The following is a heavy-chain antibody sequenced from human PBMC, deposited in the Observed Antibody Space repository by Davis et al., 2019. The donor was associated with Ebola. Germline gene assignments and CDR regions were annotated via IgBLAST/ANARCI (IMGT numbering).Heavy chain of an antibody. CDR1: GGSISSYY. Sequence: MPGGSLRLSCTVSGGSISSYYWSWIRQPPGKGLEWIGYIYYSGSTNYNPSLKSRVTISVDTSKNQFSLKLSSVTAADTAVYYCARNYDFWSGYYVEWGQGTLVTVSS. V-gene: IGHV4-59*08. J-gene: IGHJ4*02. CDR2: IYYSGST. D-gene: IGHD3-3*01. CDR3: ARNYDFWSGYYVE.